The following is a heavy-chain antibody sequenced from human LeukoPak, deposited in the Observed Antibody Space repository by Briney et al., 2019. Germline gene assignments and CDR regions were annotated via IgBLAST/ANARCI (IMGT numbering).Heavy chain of an antibody. D-gene: IGHD3-16*01. J-gene: IGHJ4*02. CDR3: ARQSPQGVWYFAY. CDR2: IYYTGST. CDR1: GGSISSSSYY. Sequence: PSETLSLTCTVSGGSISSSSYYWGWIRQPPGKGLEWIGYIYYTGSTNYNPSLKSRVTMSVDTSKNQFSLKLTSVTAADTAVYYCARQSPQGVWYFAYWGQGTLVTVSP. V-gene: IGHV4-61*05.